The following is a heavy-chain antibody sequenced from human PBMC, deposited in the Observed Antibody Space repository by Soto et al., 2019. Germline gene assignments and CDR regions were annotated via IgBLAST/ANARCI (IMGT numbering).Heavy chain of an antibody. CDR2: ISGSGGST. CDR3: ASHTLGVGVQGVMVQYYYGMDV. CDR1: GFTFSSYA. Sequence: QLGGSLRLSCAASGFTFSSYAMSWVRQAPGKGLEWVSAISGSGGSTYYADSVKGRFTISRDNSKNTLYLQMNSLRAEDTAVYYCASHTLGVGVQGVMVQYYYGMDVWGQGTTVTVSS. D-gene: IGHD3-10*01. J-gene: IGHJ6*02. V-gene: IGHV3-23*01.